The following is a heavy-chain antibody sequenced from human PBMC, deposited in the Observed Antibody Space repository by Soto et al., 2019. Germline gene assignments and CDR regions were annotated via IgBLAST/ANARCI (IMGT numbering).Heavy chain of an antibody. Sequence: SETLSLTCTVSGGSISSYYWSWIRQPPGKGLEWNGYIYYSGSTNYNPSLKSRVTISVDTSKNQFSLKLSSVTAADTAVYYCARDKVQMTTVTPYYYYYYYYMDVWGKGTTVTVSS. CDR3: ARDKVQMTTVTPYYYYYYYYMDV. V-gene: IGHV4-59*01. CDR1: GGSISSYY. D-gene: IGHD4-4*01. J-gene: IGHJ6*03. CDR2: IYYSGST.